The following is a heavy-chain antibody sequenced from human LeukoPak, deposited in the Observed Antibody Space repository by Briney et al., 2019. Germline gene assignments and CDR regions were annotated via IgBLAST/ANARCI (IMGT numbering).Heavy chain of an antibody. CDR2: IFHGGST. D-gene: IGHD1-26*01. CDR1: GDSISTNRW. V-gene: IGHV4-4*02. CDR3: ARDRPNSGSYYYYMDV. Sequence: PSGTLSLTCTVSGDSISTNRWWSWIRQPPGKGLEWIGEIFHGGSTNYNPSLKSRVTISVDRSKNQFSLKLSSVTAADTAVYYCARDRPNSGSYYYYMDVWGKGTTVTVSS. J-gene: IGHJ6*03.